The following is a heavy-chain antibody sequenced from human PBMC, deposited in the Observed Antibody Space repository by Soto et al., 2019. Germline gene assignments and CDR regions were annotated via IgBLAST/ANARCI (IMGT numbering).Heavy chain of an antibody. Sequence: PGGSLRLSCAASGFTFSSYAMSWVRQAPGKGLEWVSAISGSGGSTYYADSVKGRFTISRDNAKNSLYLQMNSLRAEDTAVYYCARSITIFWPGCMDVWGQGTTVTVSS. D-gene: IGHD3-9*01. CDR3: ARSITIFWPGCMDV. J-gene: IGHJ6*02. CDR2: ISGSGGST. CDR1: GFTFSSYA. V-gene: IGHV3-23*01.